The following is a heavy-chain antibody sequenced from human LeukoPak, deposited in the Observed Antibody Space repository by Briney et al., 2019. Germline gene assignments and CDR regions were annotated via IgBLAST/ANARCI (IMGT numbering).Heavy chain of an antibody. D-gene: IGHD6-13*01. CDR3: AKEGYSRGYYSYYYMDV. J-gene: IGHJ6*03. V-gene: IGHV3-30*04. CDR1: GFTFSSYA. CDR2: ISYDGSNK. Sequence: PGGSLRLSCAASGFTFSSYAMHWVRQAPGKGLEGVAVISYDGSNKYYADSVKGRFTISRDNSKNTLYVQMNSLRAEDTAVYYCAKEGYSRGYYSYYYMDVWGKGTTVTVSS.